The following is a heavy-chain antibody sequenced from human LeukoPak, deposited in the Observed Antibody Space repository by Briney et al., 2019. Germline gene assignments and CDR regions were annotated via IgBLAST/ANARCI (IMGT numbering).Heavy chain of an antibody. J-gene: IGHJ4*02. CDR1: GFTFSSYA. CDR2: ISGSGGST. V-gene: IGHV3-23*01. CDR3: ARSSSSGYLLGY. Sequence: GGSLRLSCAASGFTFSSYAMSWVRQAPGKGLEWVSAISGSGGSTYYADSVKGRFTISRDNAKNSLYLQMNSLRAEDTAVYYCARSSSSGYLLGYWGQGTLVTVSS. D-gene: IGHD5-12*01.